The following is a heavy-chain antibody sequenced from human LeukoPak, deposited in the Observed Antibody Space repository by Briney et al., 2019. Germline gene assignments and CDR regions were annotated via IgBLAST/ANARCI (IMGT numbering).Heavy chain of an antibody. D-gene: IGHD2-8*02. CDR3: AKDFFTGGLSWFDL. CDR2: ISGSDFDT. V-gene: IGHV3-23*01. Sequence: GGSLRLSCTASGFTFSSYAMTWVRQAPGEGLEWVSTISGSDFDTHYADSVKGRFTISRDNSKSTLYLQMSSLRADDTAVFYCAKDFFTGGLSWFDLWGQGTLVTVSS. J-gene: IGHJ5*02. CDR1: GFTFSSYA.